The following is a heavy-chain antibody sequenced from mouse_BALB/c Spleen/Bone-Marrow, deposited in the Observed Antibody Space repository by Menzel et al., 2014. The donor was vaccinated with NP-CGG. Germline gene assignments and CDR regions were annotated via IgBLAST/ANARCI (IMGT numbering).Heavy chain of an antibody. CDR1: GYTFTNYW. D-gene: IGHD1-1*01. CDR2: INPSTGYT. V-gene: IGHV1-7*01. Sequence: VQLVESGAELAKPGASVRMSCKASGYTFTNYWMHWVKQRPGQGLEWIGYINPSTGYTEYNQKFKDKATLTADKSSSAAYMQLSSLTSEESAVFYCARIYYYGRDYWGQGNTLTVSS. CDR3: ARIYYYGRDY. J-gene: IGHJ2*01.